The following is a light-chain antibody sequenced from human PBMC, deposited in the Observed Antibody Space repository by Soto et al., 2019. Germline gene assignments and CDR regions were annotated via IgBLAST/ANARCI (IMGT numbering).Light chain of an antibody. CDR2: DAS. V-gene: IGKV3-11*01. CDR3: QQRSGTWT. CDR1: QSVSSY. J-gene: IGKJ1*01. Sequence: EIVMTQSPATLSVSPGERATLSCRASQSVSSYLAWYQQEPGQAPRLLIYDASNRATGIPARFSGSGSGTDFTLTISSLEPEDFAVYYCQQRSGTWTFGQGTKVDIK.